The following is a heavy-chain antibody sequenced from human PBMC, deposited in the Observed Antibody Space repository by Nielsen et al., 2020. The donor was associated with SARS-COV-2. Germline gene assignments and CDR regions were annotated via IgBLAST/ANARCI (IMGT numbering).Heavy chain of an antibody. CDR3: ARETVDYTSSFFDS. Sequence: GESLKISCAASGFTFDDYGMSWVRQAPGKGLVWVSRINSDGSSTSYADSVKGRFTISRDNAKNTLYLQMNSLRSQDAAVYYCARETVDYTSSFFDSWGQRTLVTVSS. D-gene: IGHD6-6*01. CDR1: GFTFDDYG. J-gene: IGHJ4*02. CDR2: INSDGSST. V-gene: IGHV3-74*01.